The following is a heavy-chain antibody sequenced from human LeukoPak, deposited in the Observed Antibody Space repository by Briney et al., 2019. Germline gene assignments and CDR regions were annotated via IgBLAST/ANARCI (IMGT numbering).Heavy chain of an antibody. CDR2: ISYDGSNK. CDR3: ARDLRFGGDFDI. V-gene: IGHV3-30*01. J-gene: IGHJ3*02. D-gene: IGHD3-3*01. CDR1: GFTFSSYA. Sequence: GRSLRLSCAASGFTFSSYAMHWVRQAPGKGLEWVAVISYDGSNKYYADSVKGRFTISRDNSKNTLYLQMNSLRAEDTAVYYCARDLRFGGDFDIWGQGTMVTVSS.